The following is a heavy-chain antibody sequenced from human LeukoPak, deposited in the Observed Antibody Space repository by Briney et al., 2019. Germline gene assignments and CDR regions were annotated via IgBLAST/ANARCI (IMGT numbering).Heavy chain of an antibody. CDR2: TYYRSKWFN. Sequence: SQTLSLTCAISGDSVPSNSAAWNWIRQSPSRALEWLGRTYYRSKWFNEYAESVKSRITINPDTSRNQFSLQLTSVTAEDTAVHYCAREQIEYSSSGIEKRYSYMDVWGKGTAVTVSS. V-gene: IGHV6-1*01. D-gene: IGHD6-6*01. J-gene: IGHJ6*03. CDR1: GDSVPSNSAA. CDR3: AREQIEYSSSGIEKRYSYMDV.